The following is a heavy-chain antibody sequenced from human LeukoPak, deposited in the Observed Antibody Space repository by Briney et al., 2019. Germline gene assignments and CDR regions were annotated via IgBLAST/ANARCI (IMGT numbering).Heavy chain of an antibody. Sequence: SVKVSCKASGGTFSNYAISWVRQAPGQGLEWMGGIFPIFGTANYAQKFQGRVTITADESTSTAYMELSRLRSEDTAVYYCAVVDTAKAGNFDYWGQGTLVTVSS. V-gene: IGHV1-69*01. CDR3: AVVDTAKAGNFDY. D-gene: IGHD5-18*01. J-gene: IGHJ4*02. CDR2: IFPIFGTA. CDR1: GGTFSNYA.